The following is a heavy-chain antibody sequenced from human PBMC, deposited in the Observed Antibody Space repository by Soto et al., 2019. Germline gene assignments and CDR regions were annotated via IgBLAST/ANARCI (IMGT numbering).Heavy chain of an antibody. CDR2: IYWNDEK. CDR1: GFSLTTSGVG. CDR3: AHRLRWLANFDY. V-gene: IGHV2-5*01. Sequence: QITLKESGPTLVKPTQTLTLTCTFSGFSLTTSGVGVGWIRQPPGKALEWLALIYWNDEKRYSPSLKSRLTITKDTSRNQVVLTMTNMDPVDTATYYCAHRLRWLANFDYWGQGTLVTASS. D-gene: IGHD6-19*01. J-gene: IGHJ4*02.